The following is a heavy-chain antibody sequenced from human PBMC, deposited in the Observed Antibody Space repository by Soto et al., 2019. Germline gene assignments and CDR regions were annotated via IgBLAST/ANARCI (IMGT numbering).Heavy chain of an antibody. V-gene: IGHV3-74*01. J-gene: IGHJ4*02. D-gene: IGHD6-19*01. CDR2: INSDGSNT. CDR3: LKGGWLGD. Sequence: EVQLVESGGGLVQPGGSLRLSCAASGFTFSNNYMHWVRQAPGKGLVWVSRINSDGSNTIYADSVKGRFTISRDNAKNTLFLQMNSLRDDDTAVCYCLKGGWLGDWGQGTLVTVSS. CDR1: GFTFSNNY.